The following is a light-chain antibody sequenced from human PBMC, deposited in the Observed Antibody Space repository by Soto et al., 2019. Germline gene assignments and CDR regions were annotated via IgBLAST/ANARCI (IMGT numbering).Light chain of an antibody. CDR1: MRDVGAYNL. V-gene: IGLV2-14*01. Sequence: QSALTQPASVSGSPGQSITLSCAGTMRDVGAYNLVSWYQQHPGRAPQLIIYEVRNRPSGISFRFSGSKSGNTASLTISGLQAEDEADYYCSSYTSKSSLIFGGGTKLTVL. CDR2: EVR. CDR3: SSYTSKSSLI. J-gene: IGLJ2*01.